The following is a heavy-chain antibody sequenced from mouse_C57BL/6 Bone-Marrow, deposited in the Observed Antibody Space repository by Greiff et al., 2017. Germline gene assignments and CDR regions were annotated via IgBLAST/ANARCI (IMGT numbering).Heavy chain of an antibody. Sequence: QVQLQQPGAELVKPGASVKLSCKATGYTFTSYWMHWVKQRPGQGLEWIGMIHPNSGSTNYNEKFKSKATLTVDKSSSTAYMQLSSLTSEDTAIYYCARDPFAYWGQGTLVTVSA. CDR2: IHPNSGST. V-gene: IGHV1-64*01. CDR3: ARDPFAY. J-gene: IGHJ3*01. CDR1: GYTFTSYW.